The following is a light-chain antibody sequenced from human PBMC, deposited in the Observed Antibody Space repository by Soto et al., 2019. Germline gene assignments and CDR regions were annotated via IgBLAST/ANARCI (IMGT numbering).Light chain of an antibody. CDR3: QQYGSSPLT. CDR1: QSVRSDY. Sequence: EIVLTQSPDTLSLSPGQRATFSCRASQSVRSDYFAWYQQKPGQARRLLIYGASSRATGIPDRFSGSGSGTDFTLTISILEPEDFAVYYCQQYGSSPLTFGGGTKVDIK. J-gene: IGKJ4*01. V-gene: IGKV3-20*01. CDR2: GAS.